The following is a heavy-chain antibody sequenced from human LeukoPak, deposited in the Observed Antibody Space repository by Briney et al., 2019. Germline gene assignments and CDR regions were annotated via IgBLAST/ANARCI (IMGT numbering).Heavy chain of an antibody. CDR3: GVDGGGDYDGDGYNFDY. J-gene: IGHJ4*02. CDR1: GFTFSSYA. Sequence: PGGSLRLSCAASGFTFSSYAMSWVRQAPGKGLEWVAVISYDGSNKYYADSVKGRFTISGDNSKNTLYLQMNSLRAEDTAVYYCGVDGGGDYDGDGYNFDYWGQGTLVTVSS. CDR2: ISYDGSNK. V-gene: IGHV3-30-3*01. D-gene: IGHD5-24*01.